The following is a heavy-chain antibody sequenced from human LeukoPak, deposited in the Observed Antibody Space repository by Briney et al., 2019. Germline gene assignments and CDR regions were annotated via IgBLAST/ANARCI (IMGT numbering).Heavy chain of an antibody. D-gene: IGHD2-15*01. V-gene: IGHV1-2*04. J-gene: IGHJ6*02. CDR3: ARELHRYCSGGSCLYYYYGMDV. CDR2: INPNSGGT. Sequence: GASVKVSCKASGYTFTGYYMHWVRQAPGQGLEWMGWINPNSGGTNYAQKFQGWVTMTRDTSISTAYMELSRLRSDDTAVYYCARELHRYCSGGSCLYYYYGMDVWGQGTTVTVSS. CDR1: GYTFTGYY.